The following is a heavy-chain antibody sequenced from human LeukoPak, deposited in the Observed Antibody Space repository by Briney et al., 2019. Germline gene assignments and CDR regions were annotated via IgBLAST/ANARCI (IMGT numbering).Heavy chain of an antibody. Sequence: GGSLGLSCTASGFTFGDYAMSWVRQAPGKGLEWVGFIRSKAYGGTTEYAASVKGRFTISRDDSKSIAYLQMNSLKTEDTAVYYCTRPYYDFWSGHDYWGQGTLVTVSS. V-gene: IGHV3-49*04. D-gene: IGHD3-3*01. CDR3: TRPYYDFWSGHDY. J-gene: IGHJ4*02. CDR1: GFTFGDYA. CDR2: IRSKAYGGTT.